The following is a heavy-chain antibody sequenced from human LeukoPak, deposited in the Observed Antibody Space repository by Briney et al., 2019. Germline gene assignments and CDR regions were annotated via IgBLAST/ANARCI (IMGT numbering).Heavy chain of an antibody. Sequence: SETLSLTCTVSGGSISSYYGSWLRQPPGRGLEWIGYIYYSGSTNYNPSLKSRVTISVDTSKNQFSLKLTSVTAADPAVYYCARRGIIRIRGYYYYMDVWGKGTTVTVSS. CDR1: GGSISSYY. J-gene: IGHJ6*03. CDR2: IYYSGST. D-gene: IGHD1-14*01. CDR3: ARRGIIRIRGYYYYMDV. V-gene: IGHV4-59*12.